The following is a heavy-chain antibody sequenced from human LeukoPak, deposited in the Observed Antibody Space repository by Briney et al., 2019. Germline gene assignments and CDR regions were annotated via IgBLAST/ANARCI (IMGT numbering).Heavy chain of an antibody. CDR3: AKSRSSVTTVHYGMDV. D-gene: IGHD4-17*01. CDR1: GFTFSSYA. J-gene: IGHJ6*02. V-gene: IGHV3-30*04. Sequence: GGSLRLSCAASGFTFSSYAMHWVRQAPGKGLEWVAVISYDGSNKYYADSVKGRFTISRDNSKNTLYLQMNSLRAEDTAVYYCAKSRSSVTTVHYGMDVWGQGTTVTVSS. CDR2: ISYDGSNK.